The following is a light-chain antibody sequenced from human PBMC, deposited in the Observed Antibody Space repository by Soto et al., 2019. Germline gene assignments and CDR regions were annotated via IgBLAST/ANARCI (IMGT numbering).Light chain of an antibody. J-gene: IGKJ2*01. Sequence: EIAVTQSPGTLSLSQGKGATLPFRASQSVSSSYLAWYQQKPRQAPRLIIYGASSRATGIPDRFSGSVSGTDFTLTISSLEPEDFAVYYCQQRGNWPLYTFGQGTKVDI. CDR3: QQRGNWPLYT. V-gene: IGKV3D-20*02. CDR1: QSVSSSY. CDR2: GAS.